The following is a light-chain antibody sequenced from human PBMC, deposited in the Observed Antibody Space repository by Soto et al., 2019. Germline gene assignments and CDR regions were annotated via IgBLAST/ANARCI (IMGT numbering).Light chain of an antibody. V-gene: IGLV2-14*03. J-gene: IGLJ1*01. Sequence: QSVLTQPASVSGSPGQSITISCTGTISDVGSYNYVSWYQQYPGKAPKLMIYDVSTRSSGVSDRFSGSKSGNTASLTISGLRAEDEADYYCGSYTTSSNYVFGTGTKVTVL. CDR2: DVS. CDR3: GSYTTSSNYV. CDR1: ISDVGSYNY.